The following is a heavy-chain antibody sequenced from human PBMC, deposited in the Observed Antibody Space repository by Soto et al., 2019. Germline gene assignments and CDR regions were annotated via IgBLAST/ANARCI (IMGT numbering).Heavy chain of an antibody. V-gene: IGHV3-30-3*01. J-gene: IGHJ5*02. CDR1: GFTFSSYA. Sequence: VQLVESGGGVVQPGRSLRLSCAASGFTFSSYAMHWVRQAPGKGLEWVAVISYDGSNKYYADSVKGRFTISRDNSKNTLYLQMNSLRAEDTAVYYCARGSCSSTSCRNWFDPWGQGTLVTVSS. D-gene: IGHD2-2*01. CDR3: ARGSCSSTSCRNWFDP. CDR2: ISYDGSNK.